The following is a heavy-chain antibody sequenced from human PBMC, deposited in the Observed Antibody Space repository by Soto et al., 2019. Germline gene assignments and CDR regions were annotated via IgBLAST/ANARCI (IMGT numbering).Heavy chain of an antibody. CDR1: GWSFSGYY. CDR2: INHSGST. J-gene: IGHJ4*02. CDR3: ARLKYYDILTGYFYYFDY. V-gene: IGHV4-34*01. D-gene: IGHD3-9*01. Sequence: PSETLSLTCAVYGWSFSGYYWSWIRQPPGKGLEWIGEINHSGSTNYNPSLKSRVTISVDTSKNQFSLKLSSVTAADTAVYYCARLKYYDILTGYFYYFDYWGQGTLVTVSS.